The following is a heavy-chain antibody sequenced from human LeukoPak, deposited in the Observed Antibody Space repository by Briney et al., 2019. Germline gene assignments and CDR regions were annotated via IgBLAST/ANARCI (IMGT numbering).Heavy chain of an antibody. CDR3: ARGRDWFDP. Sequence: PSETLSLTCTVSGGSISSGDYYWSWIRQPPGKGLEWIVYIHYSGSTYYNPSLKSRVTISVDTSKNQFSLELTSVTAADTAVYYCARGRDWFDPWGQGTLVTVSS. V-gene: IGHV4-30-4*01. J-gene: IGHJ5*02. CDR2: IHYSGST. CDR1: GGSISSGDYY.